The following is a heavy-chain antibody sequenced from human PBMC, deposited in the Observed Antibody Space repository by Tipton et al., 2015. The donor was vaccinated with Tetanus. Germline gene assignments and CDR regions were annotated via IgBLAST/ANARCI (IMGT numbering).Heavy chain of an antibody. D-gene: IGHD6-6*01. CDR2: INYSGST. Sequence: TLSLTCTVSGDSITSFYWSWIRQHPGKGLEWIAYINYSGSTYYNPSFESRVTISVDTAKNQFSLKMNSVTAADTAVYYCARDQGGGRVVRLNWFDPWGQGMLVTVSS. CDR3: ARDQGGGRVVRLNWFDP. V-gene: IGHV4-31*03. CDR1: GDSITSFY. J-gene: IGHJ5*02.